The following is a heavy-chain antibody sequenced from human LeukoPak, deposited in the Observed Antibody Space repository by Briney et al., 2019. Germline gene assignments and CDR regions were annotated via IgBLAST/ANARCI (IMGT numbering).Heavy chain of an antibody. V-gene: IGHV3-23*01. CDR3: AKGGGGNFPFDY. J-gene: IGHJ4*02. Sequence: GGSLRLSCAASGFTFGSYAMNWLRQAPGKGLEWVSAISPSGGSTYYADSVKGRFTISRDNSQLYLQMTSLRAEDTAVYYCAKGGGGNFPFDYWGQGTLVTVSS. CDR2: ISPSGGST. CDR1: GFTFGSYA. D-gene: IGHD4-23*01.